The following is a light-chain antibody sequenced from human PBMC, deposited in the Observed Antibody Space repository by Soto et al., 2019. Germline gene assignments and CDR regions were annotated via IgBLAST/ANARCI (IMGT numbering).Light chain of an antibody. V-gene: IGKV3D-20*02. J-gene: IGKJ5*01. CDR3: QQRHNWPIT. CDR1: QSVSNNY. Sequence: EIVLKQSPCTLSLSQGERATLSCRASQSVSNNYLAWYQQKPGQAPRLLIYGASTRATGIPARFSGSGSGTDFTLTISSLEPADFGVYYCQQRHNWPITFGQGTRLEIK. CDR2: GAS.